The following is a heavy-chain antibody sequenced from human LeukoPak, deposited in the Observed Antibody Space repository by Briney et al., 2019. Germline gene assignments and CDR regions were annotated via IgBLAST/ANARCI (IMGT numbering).Heavy chain of an antibody. Sequence: PGGSLRLSCAASGFTFSNAWMNWVRQAPGKGLEWVSVIYSGGSTYYADSVKGRFTISRDNSKNTLYLQMNSLRAEDTAVYYCARAGPYGDSYPFDYWGQGTLVTVSS. CDR2: IYSGGST. J-gene: IGHJ4*02. V-gene: IGHV3-53*01. CDR1: GFTFSNAW. CDR3: ARAGPYGDSYPFDY. D-gene: IGHD4-17*01.